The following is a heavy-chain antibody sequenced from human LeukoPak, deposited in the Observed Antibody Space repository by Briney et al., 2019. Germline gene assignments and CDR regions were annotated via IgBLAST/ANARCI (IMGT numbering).Heavy chain of an antibody. J-gene: IGHJ4*02. CDR3: ARARGYSGYDLSDY. D-gene: IGHD5-12*01. CDR1: GFTFSSYA. CDR2: INWNGCST. Sequence: EGSLRLSCAASGFTFSSYAMSWVRQAPGKGLEWVSGINWNGCSTGYAASVNGRFTISRDNAKNSLYLQMNSLRAEDTALYYCARARGYSGYDLSDYWGQGTLVTVSS. V-gene: IGHV3-20*04.